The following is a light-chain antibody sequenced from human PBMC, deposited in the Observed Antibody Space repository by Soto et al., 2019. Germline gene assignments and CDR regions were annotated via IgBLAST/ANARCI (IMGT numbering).Light chain of an antibody. V-gene: IGKV1-5*03. J-gene: IGKJ2*01. CDR1: QTIGGW. CDR3: QEYKSYSPYT. Sequence: EIQWTKFPSTRPAPIGDRATTTSGPPQTIGGWLAWYQQRPGKAPKPLIYRASSLETGVPSRLSGSGSGTEFTLTISSLQPDDFASYYCQEYKSYSPYTFGQGTRLEIK. CDR2: RAS.